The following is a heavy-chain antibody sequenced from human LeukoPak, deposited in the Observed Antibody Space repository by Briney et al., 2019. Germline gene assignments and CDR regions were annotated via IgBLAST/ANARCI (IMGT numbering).Heavy chain of an antibody. J-gene: IGHJ4*02. V-gene: IGHV4-34*01. Sequence: PSETLSLTCAVYGGSFSGYYWSWIRQPPGKGLEWIGEINHSGSTNYNPSLKSRVTISLDTSKNQFSLKLSSVTAADTAVYYCARGLGRARPRFDCWGQGTLVTVSS. CDR1: GGSFSGYY. CDR2: INHSGST. CDR3: ARGLGRARPRFDC. D-gene: IGHD6-6*01.